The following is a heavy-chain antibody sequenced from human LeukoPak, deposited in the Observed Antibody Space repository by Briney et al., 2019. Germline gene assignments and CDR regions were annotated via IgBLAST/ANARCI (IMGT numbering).Heavy chain of an antibody. V-gene: IGHV1-2*02. Sequence: ASVKVSCKASGYTFTGYYMHWVRQAPGQGLEWIGWINPNSGGTNYARKFQGRVTMTRDTSISTAYMELSRLRSDDTAVYYCARGVSITGIRWFDPWGQGTLVTVSP. J-gene: IGHJ5*02. CDR3: ARGVSITGIRWFDP. D-gene: IGHD1-20*01. CDR2: INPNSGGT. CDR1: GYTFTGYY.